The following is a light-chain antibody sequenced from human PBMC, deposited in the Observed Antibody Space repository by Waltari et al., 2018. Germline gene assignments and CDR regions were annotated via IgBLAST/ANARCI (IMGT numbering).Light chain of an antibody. J-gene: IGKJ2*01. CDR3: QQYYTSPPT. Sequence: DIVMTQSPDSLAVSLGERATINCTSSQNVLYNSNNKNYLAWYQQKSGQPPKLLIYWASTREFGVPDRFSGSGSGTDFTLTISSLQAEDVAVYYCQQYYTSPPTFGQGTKLEIK. V-gene: IGKV4-1*01. CDR1: QNVLYNSNNKNY. CDR2: WAS.